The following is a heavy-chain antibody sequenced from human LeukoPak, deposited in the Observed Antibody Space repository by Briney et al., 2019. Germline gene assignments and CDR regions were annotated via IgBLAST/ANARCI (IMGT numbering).Heavy chain of an antibody. CDR3: ARGGDYYDSSGTEDY. CDR1: GYTFTSYG. V-gene: IGHV1-18*01. CDR2: ISAYNGNT. Sequence: ASVKVSCKASGYTFTSYGISWVRQAPGQGLEWMGWISAYNGNTNYAQKLQGRVTMTTDTSTSTAYMELSSLRSEDTAVYYCARGGDYYDSSGTEDYWGQGTLVTVSS. J-gene: IGHJ4*02. D-gene: IGHD3-22*01.